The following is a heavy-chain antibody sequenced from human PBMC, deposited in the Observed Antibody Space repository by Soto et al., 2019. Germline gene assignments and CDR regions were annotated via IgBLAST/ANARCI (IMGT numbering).Heavy chain of an antibody. Sequence: SETLSHTCTVSGGSIIPYYWSWIRQPPGKGLEWIGYIYYGGSTTYNPSLKSRVNISVDTSQNQFSLNLSSVTAADTAVYYCARLGGYYQAFDSWGQGTLVTVSS. D-gene: IGHD3-22*01. CDR3: ARLGGYYQAFDS. J-gene: IGHJ4*02. CDR2: IYYGGST. CDR1: GGSIIPYY. V-gene: IGHV4-59*08.